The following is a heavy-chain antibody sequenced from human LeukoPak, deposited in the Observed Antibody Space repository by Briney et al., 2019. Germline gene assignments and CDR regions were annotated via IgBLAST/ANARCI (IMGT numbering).Heavy chain of an antibody. Sequence: SETLSLTCTVSGGSISSYYWSWIRQPPGKGLEWIGYIYYSGSTNYNPSLKSRVTISVDTSKNQFSLKLSSVTAADTAVYYCARDRGAVTTYFDYWGQGTLVTVSS. V-gene: IGHV4-59*01. CDR1: GGSISSYY. CDR3: ARDRGAVTTYFDY. J-gene: IGHJ4*02. CDR2: IYYSGST. D-gene: IGHD4-11*01.